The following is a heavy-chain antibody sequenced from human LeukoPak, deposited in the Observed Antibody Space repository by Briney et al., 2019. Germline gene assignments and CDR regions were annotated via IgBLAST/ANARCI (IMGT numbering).Heavy chain of an antibody. V-gene: IGHV3-30*03. Sequence: GGSLRLSCAASGFTFSSYGMHWVRQAPGKGLEWVAVISYDGSNKYYADSVKGRFTISRDNSKNTLYLQMNRLRAEHTAVYYCTSSSSSNWFDPWGQGTLVTVSS. CDR3: TSSSSSNWFDP. J-gene: IGHJ5*02. D-gene: IGHD6-6*01. CDR2: ISYDGSNK. CDR1: GFTFSSYG.